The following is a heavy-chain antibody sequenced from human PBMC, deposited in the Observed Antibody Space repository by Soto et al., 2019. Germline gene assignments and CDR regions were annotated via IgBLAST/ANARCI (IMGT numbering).Heavy chain of an antibody. Sequence: LGESLKISCKGSGYSFTSYWIGWVRQMPGKGLEWMGIIYPGDSDTRYSPSFQGQVTISADKSISTAYLQWSSLKASDTAMYYCARTLYCGGDCYPGGGDAFAIWGQGTMVTVSS. CDR3: ARTLYCGGDCYPGGGDAFAI. CDR2: IYPGDSDT. D-gene: IGHD2-21*02. CDR1: GYSFTSYW. J-gene: IGHJ3*02. V-gene: IGHV5-51*01.